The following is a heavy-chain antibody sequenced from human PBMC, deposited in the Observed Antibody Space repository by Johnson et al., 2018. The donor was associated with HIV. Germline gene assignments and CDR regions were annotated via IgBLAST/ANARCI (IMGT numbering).Heavy chain of an antibody. D-gene: IGHD4-23*01. CDR1: GFTVSSNE. Sequence: VQLVESGGGLVQPGGSLRLSCAASGFTVSSNEMSWVRQAPGKGLEWVSSISGGSTYYADSRKGRFTISRDNSKNTLHLQMNSLRTADTAVYYCAKDTGGNSGNDAFDIWGQGTMVTVSS. CDR3: AKDTGGNSGNDAFDI. V-gene: IGHV3-38-3*01. J-gene: IGHJ3*02. CDR2: ISGGST.